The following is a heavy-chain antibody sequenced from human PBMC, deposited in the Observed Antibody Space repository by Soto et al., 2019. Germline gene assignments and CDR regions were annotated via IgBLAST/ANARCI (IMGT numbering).Heavy chain of an antibody. V-gene: IGHV2-5*02. D-gene: IGHD1-26*01. J-gene: IGHJ4*02. CDR1: VFSRTTTGVA. Sequence: QITLKESGPTLVKPTQTLTLTCTFSVFSRTTTGVAVGWIRYPPGKALECLALLYWDDDKRDTTSQTSRLTVTKDTDKHQELLTMINMVPVATSTYYCAHEKVGNHGYSFDDGGQGALVTVAS. CDR3: AHEKVGNHGYSFDD. CDR2: LYWDDDK.